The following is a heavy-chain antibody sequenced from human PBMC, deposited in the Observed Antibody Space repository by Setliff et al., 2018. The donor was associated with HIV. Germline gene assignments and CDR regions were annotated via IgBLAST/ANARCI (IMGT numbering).Heavy chain of an antibody. CDR3: ARNLGVAALGDDGQVDYYYYYMDV. V-gene: IGHV4-34*01. CDR2: INHSGTT. Sequence: SETLSLTCAVYGGSFTGYYWTWIRQPPGKGLEWIGEINHSGTTNHNPSLKSRVIISVDMSKNQFSLKVNSVTAEDTAVYYCARNLGVAALGDDGQVDYYYYYMDVWGKGTTVTVSS. CDR1: GGSFTGYY. D-gene: IGHD4-17*01. J-gene: IGHJ6*03.